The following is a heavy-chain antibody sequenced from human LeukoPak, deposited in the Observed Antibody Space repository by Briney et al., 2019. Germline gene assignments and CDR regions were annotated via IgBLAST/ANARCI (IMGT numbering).Heavy chain of an antibody. D-gene: IGHD3-9*01. CDR1: GFTFSSYA. V-gene: IGHV3-23*01. CDR2: ISGSGGST. Sequence: PGESMTLACAVDGFTFSSYAMSWVRQPPGKGLEWVGAISGSGGSTYYADSRTDRFTISRDNSKNTLYLQMNSLRAEDTAVYYCAKDHYDILTGYYKGLPDFGCWGQGTLVTFSS. CDR3: AKDHYDILTGYYKGLPDFGC. J-gene: IGHJ4*02.